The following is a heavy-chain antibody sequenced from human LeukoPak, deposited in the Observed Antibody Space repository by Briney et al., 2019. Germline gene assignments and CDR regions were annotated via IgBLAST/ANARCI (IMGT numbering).Heavy chain of an antibody. V-gene: IGHV4-39*01. D-gene: IGHD2-21*01. J-gene: IGHJ4*02. CDR1: GCSISSNSYY. Sequence: PSETLSLTCSVSGCSISSNSYYWGWIRQPPGKGLEWIGSIYNSGSTYYNPSLESRVTVSVDRTKNQFSLKLTSVTASDTAVYYCARHVASYDFDFWGQGTLVTVSS. CDR3: ARHVASYDFDF. CDR2: IYNSGST.